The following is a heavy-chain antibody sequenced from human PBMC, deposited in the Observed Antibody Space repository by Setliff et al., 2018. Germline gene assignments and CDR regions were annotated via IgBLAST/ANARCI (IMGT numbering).Heavy chain of an antibody. V-gene: IGHV4-59*08. CDR1: GGSISSSY. D-gene: IGHD3-10*01. Sequence: SETLSLTCNVSGGSISSSYWSWIRQSPGKGLEWIGYFYHSESMSYNPSLKGRVTMSVDTSNNQLSLKLTSVSAADTAVYYCARAYYYGSGNSHKYYMDVWGKGTAVTVSS. CDR3: ARAYYYGSGNSHKYYMDV. CDR2: FYHSESM. J-gene: IGHJ6*03.